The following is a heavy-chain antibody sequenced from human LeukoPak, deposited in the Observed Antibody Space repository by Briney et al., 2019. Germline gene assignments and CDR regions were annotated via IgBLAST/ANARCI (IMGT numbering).Heavy chain of an antibody. CDR1: GFTFSSYD. CDR2: IGTAGDT. D-gene: IGHD3-10*01. CDR3: ARDLRGYGSGRDYYYGMDV. J-gene: IGHJ6*02. V-gene: IGHV3-13*04. Sequence: PGGSLRLSCAASGFTFSSYDMHWVRQATGKGLEWVSAIGTAGDTYYPGSVKGRFTISRENAKNPLYLQMNSLRAGDTAVYYCARDLRGYGSGRDYYYGMDVWGQGTTVAVSS.